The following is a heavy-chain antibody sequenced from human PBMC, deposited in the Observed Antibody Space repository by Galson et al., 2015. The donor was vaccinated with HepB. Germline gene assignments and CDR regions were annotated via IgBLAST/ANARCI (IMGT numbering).Heavy chain of an antibody. CDR2: KYYRSKGNS. J-gene: IGHJ6*02. V-gene: IGHV6-1*01. D-gene: IGHD3-10*01. Sequence: CAISGDSVSRDTVGWNWIRQSPSRGLEGRGRKYYRSKGNSDYPISGKSRIIINANSSTNQFFLQLNSVTPEDTAVYYCTRVAHLGRGMNVWGQGTTVTV. CDR1: GDSVSRDTVG. CDR3: TRVAHLGRGMNV.